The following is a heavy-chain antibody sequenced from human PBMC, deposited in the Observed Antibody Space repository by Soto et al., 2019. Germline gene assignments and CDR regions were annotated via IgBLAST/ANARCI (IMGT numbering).Heavy chain of an antibody. CDR2: IKQDGSEK. CDR3: ARDSLFSGARADDAFDI. J-gene: IGHJ3*02. D-gene: IGHD5-12*01. V-gene: IGHV3-7*01. CDR1: GFTFSSYW. Sequence: GGSLRLSCAASGFTFSSYWMSWVRQAPGKGLEWVANIKQDGSEKYYVDSVKGRFTISRDNAKNSLYLQMNSLRAEDTAVYYCARDSLFSGARADDAFDIWGQGTMVTVSS.